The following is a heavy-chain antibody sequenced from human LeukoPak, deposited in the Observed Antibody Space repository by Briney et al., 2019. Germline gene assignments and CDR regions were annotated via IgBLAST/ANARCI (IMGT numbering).Heavy chain of an antibody. V-gene: IGHV1-8*01. CDR3: ARGSLYGSGMRSLSDY. CDR1: GYTFTSYD. J-gene: IGHJ4*02. D-gene: IGHD3-10*01. CDR2: MNPNSGNT. Sequence: ASVKVSCKASGYTFTSYDINWVRQATGQGLEWMGWMNPNSGNTGYAQKFQGRVTMTRNTSISTAYMELSSLRSEDTAVYYCARGSLYGSGMRSLSDYWGQGTLVTVSS.